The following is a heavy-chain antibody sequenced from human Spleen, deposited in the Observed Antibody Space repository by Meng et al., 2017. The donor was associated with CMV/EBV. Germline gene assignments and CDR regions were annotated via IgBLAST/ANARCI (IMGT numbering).Heavy chain of an antibody. CDR2: ISTSGGST. J-gene: IGHJ6*02. CDR3: ARAPKSTGTSLQDYYGMDV. V-gene: IGHV3-23*01. D-gene: IGHD1-1*01. Sequence: GGSLRLSCAASGFTFSSYAMSWVRQAPGKGLEWVSAISTSGGSTFYADSVKGRFPISRDNSKNTLYLQMNSLTAGDTAVYYCARAPKSTGTSLQDYYGMDVWGQGTTVTVSS. CDR1: GFTFSSYA.